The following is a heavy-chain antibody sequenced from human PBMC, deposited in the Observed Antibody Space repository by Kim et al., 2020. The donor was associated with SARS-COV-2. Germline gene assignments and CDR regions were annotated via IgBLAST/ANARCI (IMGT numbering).Heavy chain of an antibody. CDR3: ARNLGRRATMGNWFDP. CDR2: IYYSGST. J-gene: IGHJ5*02. V-gene: IGHV4-59*13. Sequence: SETLSLTCTVSGGSISSYYWSWIRQPPGKGLEWIGYIYYSGSTNYNPSLKSRVTISVDTSKNQFSLKLSSVTAADTAVYYCARNLGRRATMGNWFDPWGQGTLVTVSS. D-gene: IGHD5-12*01. CDR1: GGSISSYY.